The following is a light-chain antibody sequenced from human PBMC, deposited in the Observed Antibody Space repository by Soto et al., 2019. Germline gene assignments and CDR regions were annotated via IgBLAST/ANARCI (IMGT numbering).Light chain of an antibody. CDR1: QSISSW. J-gene: IGKJ1*01. CDR3: QQYNSYPWK. V-gene: IGKV1-5*03. CDR2: TAS. Sequence: DIQVIQSPSTLSASVGDRVTITCRASQSISSWLAWYQQKPGKASKLLMYTASSLESGVPSRFSGSGSGTEFTLTISSLQPDHFANYHCQQYNSYPWKYGQGTKVDIK.